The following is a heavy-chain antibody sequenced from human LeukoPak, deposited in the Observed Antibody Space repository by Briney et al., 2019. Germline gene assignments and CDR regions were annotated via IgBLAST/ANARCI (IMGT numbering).Heavy chain of an antibody. Sequence: SETLSLTCIVSGDSISNYYWSWIRQPPGKGLEWIGYIYYSGGTNYNPSLKSRVTISVDTSKNQLSLKLSSLTAADTAIYYCARGIGSYGDYGYWGQGILVTVSS. CDR2: IYYSGGT. D-gene: IGHD4-17*01. V-gene: IGHV4-59*01. CDR1: GDSISNYY. J-gene: IGHJ4*02. CDR3: ARGIGSYGDYGY.